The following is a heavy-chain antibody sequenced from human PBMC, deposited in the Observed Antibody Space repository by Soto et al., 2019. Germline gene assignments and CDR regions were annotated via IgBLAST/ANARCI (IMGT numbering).Heavy chain of an antibody. V-gene: IGHV3-21*01. CDR1: GFTFSSYS. J-gene: IGHJ6*03. CDR2: ISSSSSYI. Sequence: GGSLRLSCAASGFTFSSYSMNWVRQAPGKGLEWVSSISSSSSYIYYAGSVKGRFTISRDNAKNSLYLQMNSLRAEDTSVYYCASLPRGYYYYYYMDVWGKGTTVTVSS. CDR3: ASLPRGYYYYYYMDV.